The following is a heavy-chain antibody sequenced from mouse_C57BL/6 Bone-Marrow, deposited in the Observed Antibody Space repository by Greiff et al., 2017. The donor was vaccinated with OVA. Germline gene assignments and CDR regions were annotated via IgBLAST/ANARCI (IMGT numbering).Heavy chain of an antibody. CDR1: GYTFTDYN. D-gene: IGHD2-4*01. CDR3: ARSNDYGFAY. V-gene: IGHV1-18*01. CDR2: INPNNGGT. J-gene: IGHJ3*01. Sequence: EVQRVESGPELVKPGASVKIPCKASGYTFTDYNMDWVKQSHGKSLEWIGDINPNNGGTIYNQKFKGKATLTVDKSSSTAYMELRSLTSEDTAVYYCARSNDYGFAYWGQGTLVTVSA.